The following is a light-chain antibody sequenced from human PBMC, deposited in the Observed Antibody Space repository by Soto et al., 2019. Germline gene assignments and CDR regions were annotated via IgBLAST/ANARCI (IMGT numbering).Light chain of an antibody. Sequence: DLQVTQSPSSVSASVGDRVTITCRASQGVSTWLAWYQQKPGKAPKVLIYHVSSLESGVPSRFSGSGSGTDFTLTINSLQPEDFATYYCQQVATFPYTFGQGTRVDIK. CDR3: QQVATFPYT. CDR2: HVS. V-gene: IGKV1-12*01. J-gene: IGKJ2*01. CDR1: QGVSTW.